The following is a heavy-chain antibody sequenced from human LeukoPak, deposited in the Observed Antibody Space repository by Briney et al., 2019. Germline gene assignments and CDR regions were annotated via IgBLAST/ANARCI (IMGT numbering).Heavy chain of an antibody. V-gene: IGHV3-7*05. J-gene: IGHJ4*02. CDR1: VFTFSGYW. Sequence: GRSLRLACAAAVFTFSGYWMTCVRQAPGKGLEWVAKIKQDGREKYYVDSVKGRFTISRDNAENSLYVHMNSLRAEDTAVYDCARVRSSSNRYYYFDCWGQGTLVTVSS. D-gene: IGHD6-13*01. CDR2: IKQDGREK. CDR3: ARVRSSSNRYYYFDC.